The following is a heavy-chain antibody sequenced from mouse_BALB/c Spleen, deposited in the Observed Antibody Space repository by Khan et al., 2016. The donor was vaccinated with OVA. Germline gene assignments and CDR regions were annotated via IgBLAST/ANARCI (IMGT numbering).Heavy chain of an antibody. CDR3: ARSGYFAWFAY. V-gene: IGHV14-1*02. Sequence: VQLQQSGAEFVRPGALVKLSCKGYGFNIKDYYMHWVKQRPEQGLEWIGWIDPENGETVYDTKFQGKAHITADTYYNTAYLQLSSPTSEDTSVYYCARSGYFAWFAYWGQGTLVTVSA. CDR2: IDPENGET. CDR1: GFNIKDYY. J-gene: IGHJ3*01.